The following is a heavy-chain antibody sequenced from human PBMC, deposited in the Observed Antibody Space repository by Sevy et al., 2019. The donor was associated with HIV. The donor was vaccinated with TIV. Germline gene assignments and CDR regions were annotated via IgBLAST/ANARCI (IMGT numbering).Heavy chain of an antibody. V-gene: IGHV4-39*01. D-gene: IGHD4-17*01. CDR1: GDSISSNSYY. CDR2: IYYSGTT. CDR3: ARLNYGDYSNYFDP. J-gene: IGHJ5*02. Sequence: SETLSLTCTVSGDSISSNSYYWVWIRQPPGKGLEWIGSIYYSGTTYYNPSLKSRVTISIDTSKTQFSLKLSSVTAADTAIFYCARLNYGDYSNYFDPWGQGSLVTVSS.